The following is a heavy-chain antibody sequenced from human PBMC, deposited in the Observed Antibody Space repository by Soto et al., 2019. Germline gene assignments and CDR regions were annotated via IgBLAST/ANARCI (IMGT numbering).Heavy chain of an antibody. Sequence: SETLSLTCTFPVGSISSSSYYRGWIRQPRGNGGEWIGSIYYSGSTYYNPSLKSRVTISGDTSKNQFSLKLSSVTAADTAVYYCARGYDFWSGYYYYYHYGMDVWGQGTTVTVSS. J-gene: IGHJ6*01. CDR2: IYYSGST. CDR3: ARGYDFWSGYYYYYHYGMDV. V-gene: IGHV4-39*01. D-gene: IGHD3-3*01. CDR1: VGSISSSSYY.